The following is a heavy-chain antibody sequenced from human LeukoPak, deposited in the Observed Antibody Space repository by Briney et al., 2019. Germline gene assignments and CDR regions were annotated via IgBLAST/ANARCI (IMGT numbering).Heavy chain of an antibody. J-gene: IGHJ4*02. Sequence: PGGSLRLSCAASGFSFTTYWMGWVRQAPGKGLEWVANINQDESSQYYVDAVRGRFTISRDNAKNSLNLQMNSLRAEDTAVYYCAKDMVRGVMLYYFDYWGQGTLVTVSS. CDR1: GFSFTTYW. D-gene: IGHD3-10*01. V-gene: IGHV3-7*04. CDR2: INQDESSQ. CDR3: AKDMVRGVMLYYFDY.